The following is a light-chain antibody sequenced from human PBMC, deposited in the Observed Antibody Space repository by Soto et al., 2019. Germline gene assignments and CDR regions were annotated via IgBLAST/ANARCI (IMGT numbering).Light chain of an antibody. CDR1: QSISDN. Sequence: EIVMTQSPATLSVSPGGRATLSCRASQSISDNLAWYQQKPGQAPRLLIYGASTRAPGFPAGFSGSGSGTDFTLTISSLQSGDFAVYSCQQYNNWPWTFGQGTKVEI. J-gene: IGKJ1*01. CDR2: GAS. CDR3: QQYNNWPWT. V-gene: IGKV3-15*01.